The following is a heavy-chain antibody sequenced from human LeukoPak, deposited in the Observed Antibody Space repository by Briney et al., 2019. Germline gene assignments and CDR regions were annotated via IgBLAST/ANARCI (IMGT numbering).Heavy chain of an antibody. Sequence: SETLSLTCAVYGGSFSGYYWSWIRQPPGKGLEWIGEINHSGSTNYNPSLKSRFTISVDTSKNQFSLKLSSVTAADTAVYYCARERNGQTYYYGSGSKGYFDYWGQGTLVTVSS. D-gene: IGHD3-10*01. V-gene: IGHV4-34*01. CDR2: INHSGST. CDR3: ARERNGQTYYYGSGSKGYFDY. CDR1: GGSFSGYY. J-gene: IGHJ4*02.